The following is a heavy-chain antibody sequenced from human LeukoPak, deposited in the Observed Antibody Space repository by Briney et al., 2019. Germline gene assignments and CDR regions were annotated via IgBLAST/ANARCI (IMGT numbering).Heavy chain of an antibody. J-gene: IGHJ6*02. CDR3: ARDTCSGGSCYNYHGMDV. Sequence: PGTSLRLSCAASGFTFSSYAMPWVRQAPGKGLEWVASISYDGSYKYYTDPAKGRFTVSRDNSKNTVYLQMNSLRAEDTAVYYCARDTCSGGSCYNYHGMDVWGQGTTVTVSS. CDR2: ISYDGSYK. D-gene: IGHD2-15*01. CDR1: GFTFSSYA. V-gene: IGHV3-30-3*01.